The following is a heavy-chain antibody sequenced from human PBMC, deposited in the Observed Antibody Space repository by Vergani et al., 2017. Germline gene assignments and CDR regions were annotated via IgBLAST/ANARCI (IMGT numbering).Heavy chain of an antibody. D-gene: IGHD6-19*01. CDR1: GFTFSSYA. CDR2: ISYDGSNK. J-gene: IGHJ4*02. V-gene: IGHV3-30-3*01. Sequence: QVQLVESGGGVVQPGRSLRLSCAASGFTFSSYAMHWVRQAPGKGLEWVAVISYDGSNKYYADSVKGRFTISRDNSKNTLYLQMNSLRAEDTAVYYCAREAPVYSSGFDYRGQGTLVTVSS. CDR3: AREAPVYSSGFDY.